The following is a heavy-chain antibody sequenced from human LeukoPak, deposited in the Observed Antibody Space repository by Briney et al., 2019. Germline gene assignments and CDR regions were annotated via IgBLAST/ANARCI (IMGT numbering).Heavy chain of an antibody. CDR2: MNPNSGNT. CDR3: ASGVLRFLEWRGPTDP. D-gene: IGHD3-3*01. J-gene: IGHJ5*02. CDR1: GYTFTSYE. Sequence: ASVKVSCKASGYTFTSYEINWVRQATGQGLEWMGWMNPNSGNTGYAQKFQGRVTMTRDTSISTAYMELSRLRSDDTAVYYCASGVLRFLEWRGPTDPWGQGTLVTVSS. V-gene: IGHV1-8*02.